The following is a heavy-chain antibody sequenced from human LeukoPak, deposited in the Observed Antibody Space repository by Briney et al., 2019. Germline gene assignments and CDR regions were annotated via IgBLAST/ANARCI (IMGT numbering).Heavy chain of an antibody. CDR1: GFTFSSYA. Sequence: GGSLRLSCAASGFTFSSYAMHWVRQAPGKGLEWVAVISYDGSNKYYADSVKGRFTISRDNSKNTLYLQMNSLRAEDTAVYYCARDTRNYDFWSGYQGYWGQGTLVTVSS. J-gene: IGHJ4*02. D-gene: IGHD3-3*01. V-gene: IGHV3-30*04. CDR3: ARDTRNYDFWSGYQGY. CDR2: ISYDGSNK.